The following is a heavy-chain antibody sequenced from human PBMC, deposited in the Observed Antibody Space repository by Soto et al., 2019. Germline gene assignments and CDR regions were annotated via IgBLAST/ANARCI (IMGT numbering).Heavy chain of an antibody. CDR1: GFTFSSYA. CDR2: ISSDGSNK. Sequence: QVQLVESGGGVVRPGRSLRLSCAASGFTFSSYAMHWVRQAPGKGLDWVAVISSDGSNKYYADSVKGRFTISRDNSKNTLYLQMNSLRAEDTAVYYCAIPDSYFEYWGQGTLVTVPS. J-gene: IGHJ4*02. V-gene: IGHV3-30-3*01. D-gene: IGHD3-22*01. CDR3: AIPDSYFEY.